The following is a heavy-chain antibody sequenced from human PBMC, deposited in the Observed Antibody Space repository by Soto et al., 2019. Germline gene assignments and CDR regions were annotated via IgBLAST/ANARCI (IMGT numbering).Heavy chain of an antibody. CDR3: AKDLGSLEWFDP. CDR2: ISYDGSDK. CDR1: GFTFSNYG. J-gene: IGHJ5*02. V-gene: IGHV3-30*18. Sequence: GGSLRLSCSASGFTFSNYGMHWVRQAPGKGLEWVAVISYDGSDKYYADSVKGRFTISRDNSKNTLFLQMNRLRDEDTAVYFCAKDLGSLEWFDPWGQGTLVTVSS. D-gene: IGHD1-26*01.